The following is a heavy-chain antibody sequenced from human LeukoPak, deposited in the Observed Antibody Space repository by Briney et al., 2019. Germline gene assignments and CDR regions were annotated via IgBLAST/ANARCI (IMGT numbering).Heavy chain of an antibody. CDR2: ISGSGGST. CDR1: GFTFSSYA. Sequence: GGSLRLSCAASGFTFSSYAMSWVRQAPGKGLEWVSAISGSGGSTYYADSVKGRFTISRDNSKNTLYLQMNSLRAEDTAVYYCANTPPVGKIRVRSGSYGHVGYWGQGTLVTVSS. V-gene: IGHV3-23*01. J-gene: IGHJ4*02. CDR3: ANTPPVGKIRVRSGSYGHVGY. D-gene: IGHD1-26*01.